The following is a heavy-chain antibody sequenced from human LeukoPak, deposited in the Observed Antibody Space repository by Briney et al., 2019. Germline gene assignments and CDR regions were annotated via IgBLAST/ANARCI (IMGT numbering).Heavy chain of an antibody. D-gene: IGHD2-21*02. J-gene: IGHJ4*02. V-gene: IGHV3-23*01. Sequence: GGSLRLSCAASGFTFSSYAMSWVRQAPGKGLEWVSAISGSGGSTYYADSVKGRFTISRDNSKNTLYLQMNSLRAEDTAVYYCAKSIVVVTAIPNFDYWGQGTLVTVSS. CDR2: ISGSGGST. CDR1: GFTFSSYA. CDR3: AKSIVVVTAIPNFDY.